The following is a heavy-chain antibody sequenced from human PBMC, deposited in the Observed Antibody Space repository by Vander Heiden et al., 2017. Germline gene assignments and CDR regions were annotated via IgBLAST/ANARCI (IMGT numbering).Heavy chain of an antibody. Sequence: QVQLQQWGAGLLQPSETLSPTCADYGGSFSGYYWSWIRRPPGKGLEWIGKINHGGSTNYNPSLKSRVTISVDTSKNQFSLKLSSVTAADTAVYYCARAIYYYDSSGTTPIDAFDIWGQGTMVTVSS. J-gene: IGHJ3*02. D-gene: IGHD3-22*01. CDR1: GGSFSGYY. CDR2: INHGGST. V-gene: IGHV4-34*01. CDR3: ARAIYYYDSSGTTPIDAFDI.